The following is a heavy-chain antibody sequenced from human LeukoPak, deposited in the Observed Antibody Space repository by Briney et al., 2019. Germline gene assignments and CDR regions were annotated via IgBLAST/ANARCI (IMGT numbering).Heavy chain of an antibody. V-gene: IGHV3-23*01. D-gene: IGHD6-13*01. CDR1: GFTFSSYA. Sequence: PGGSLGLSCAASGFTFSSYAMSWVRQAPGKGLEWVSGISGSDGSTNYADSVKGRFTISRDNAKNSLYLQMNSLRAEDTAVYYCARGGYSSSWYEIRNDAFDIWGQGTMVTVSS. J-gene: IGHJ3*02. CDR2: ISGSDGST. CDR3: ARGGYSSSWYEIRNDAFDI.